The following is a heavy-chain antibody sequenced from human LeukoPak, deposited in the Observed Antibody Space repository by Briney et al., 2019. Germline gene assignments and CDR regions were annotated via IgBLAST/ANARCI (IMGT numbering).Heavy chain of an antibody. CDR3: ARERGNLRGDAFDI. J-gene: IGHJ3*02. Sequence: SETLSLTCTVSGVSFSSYYWTWIRQPAGKGLEWIGRIYSSGNTNYNPSLESRVTMSIDTSKNQFSLKLTSVAAADTAVYYCARERGNLRGDAFDILGQGTMVTVSS. D-gene: IGHD3-10*01. CDR2: IYSSGNT. V-gene: IGHV4-4*07. CDR1: GVSFSSYY.